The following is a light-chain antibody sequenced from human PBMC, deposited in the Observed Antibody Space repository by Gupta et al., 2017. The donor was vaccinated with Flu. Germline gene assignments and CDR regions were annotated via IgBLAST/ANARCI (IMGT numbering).Light chain of an antibody. CDR2: AAS. Sequence: DIQMTQSPSSLSASVGDRVTITCRASQSISSYLNWYQQKPGKAPKLLIYAASSWQSGVPSRFSGSGSGTDFTLTISSRQPEDFATYYGQQRYSTPITFGGGTKVEIK. CDR1: QSISSY. CDR3: QQRYSTPIT. J-gene: IGKJ4*01. V-gene: IGKV1-39*01.